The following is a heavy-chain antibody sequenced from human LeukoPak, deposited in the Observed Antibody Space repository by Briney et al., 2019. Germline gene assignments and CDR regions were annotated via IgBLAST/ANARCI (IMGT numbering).Heavy chain of an antibody. CDR1: GFTFSDAW. CDR3: TTGELLPSVGSGKYFNALLH. Sequence: RPGESLRLSCAVSGFTFSDAWMSWVRQAPGKGLEWVGRIKSKTDDGTADYAAPVKGRFTISRDDSKNTLYVQMNSLKTEDTAVYYCTTGELLPSVGSGKYFNALLHWGQGTLVTVSS. D-gene: IGHD3-10*01. J-gene: IGHJ1*01. CDR2: IKSKTDDGTA. V-gene: IGHV3-15*01.